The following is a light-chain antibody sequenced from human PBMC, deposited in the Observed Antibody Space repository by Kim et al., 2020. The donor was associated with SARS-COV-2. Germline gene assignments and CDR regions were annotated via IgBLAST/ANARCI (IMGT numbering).Light chain of an antibody. V-gene: IGLV1-40*03. CDR2: DNN. CDR3: QSYDNSLGGVV. CDR1: RPNSGTCYV. J-gene: IGLJ2*01. Sequence: VTSTCIGTRPNSGTCYVVPCSQHLPASGPNLLIFDNNTRPSGVPDRFSGSKSGASASLAITGLQAEDEADYYCQSYDNSLGGVVFGGGTQLTVL.